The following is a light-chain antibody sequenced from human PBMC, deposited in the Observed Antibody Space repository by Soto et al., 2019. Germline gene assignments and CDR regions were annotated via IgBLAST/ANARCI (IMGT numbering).Light chain of an antibody. CDR2: EVS. CDR1: SIDVGDYNF. J-gene: IGLJ1*01. Sequence: QSVLTQPASVSGSPGQSRTISCTGTSIDVGDYNFVSWYQQHPGKAPKLMIYEVSNRPSGVSNRFSGSKSGNTASLTISGLQAEDEADYYCTSYTSSSTYVFGTGTKVTVL. V-gene: IGLV2-14*01. CDR3: TSYTSSSTYV.